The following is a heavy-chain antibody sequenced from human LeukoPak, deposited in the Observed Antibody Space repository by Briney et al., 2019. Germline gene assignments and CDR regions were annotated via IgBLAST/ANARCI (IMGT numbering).Heavy chain of an antibody. D-gene: IGHD3-22*01. Sequence: GGSLRLSCAASGFTSSSYEMNWVRQAPGKGLEWLSYISSGGSTIYYADSVKGRFTISRDNAKSSLYLQMNSLRAGDTAVYYCARRHYDSSGYLLDLWGRGTLVTVSS. CDR1: GFTSSSYE. J-gene: IGHJ2*01. CDR3: ARRHYDSSGYLLDL. CDR2: ISSGGSTI. V-gene: IGHV3-48*03.